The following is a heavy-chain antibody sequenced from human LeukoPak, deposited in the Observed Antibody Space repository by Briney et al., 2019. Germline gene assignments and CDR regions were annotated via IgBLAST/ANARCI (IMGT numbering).Heavy chain of an antibody. CDR1: GYTFTSYG. J-gene: IGHJ4*02. V-gene: IGHV1-8*02. D-gene: IGHD6-19*01. Sequence: ASVKVSCKASGYTFTSYGISWVRQAPGQGLEWMGWMDPNSGNTGYAQKFQGRVTMTRNTSISTAYMELSSLRSEDTAVYYCARGLAQWLVPEHYFDYWGQGTLVTVSS. CDR3: ARGLAQWLVPEHYFDY. CDR2: MDPNSGNT.